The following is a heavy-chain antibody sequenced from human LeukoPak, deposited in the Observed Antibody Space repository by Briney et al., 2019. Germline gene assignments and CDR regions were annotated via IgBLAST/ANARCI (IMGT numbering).Heavy chain of an antibody. J-gene: IGHJ5*02. V-gene: IGHV4-31*03. Sequence: SQTLSLTCTVSGGSICSGGYYWSWIRQHPGKGLEWIGYIYYSGSTYYNPSLKSGVTTSVDTSKNQFSLKLSSVTAADTAVYYCARGLGLKRAAGTTRGGKFRFDPWGQGTLVTVSS. D-gene: IGHD6-13*01. CDR3: ARGLGLKRAAGTTRGGKFRFDP. CDR2: IYYSGST. CDR1: GGSICSGGYY.